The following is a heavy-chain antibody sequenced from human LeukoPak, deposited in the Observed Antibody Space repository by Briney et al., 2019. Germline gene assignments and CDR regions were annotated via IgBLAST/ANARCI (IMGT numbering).Heavy chain of an antibody. CDR3: ARDDEGSSWFPFDY. D-gene: IGHD6-13*01. CDR1: GYTFTSYG. J-gene: IGHJ4*02. V-gene: IGHV1-18*01. Sequence: ASVKVSCKASGYTFTSYGISWVRQAPGQGLEWMGWISAYNGNTNYAQKLQGRVTMTTDTSTSTAYMELRSLRSDDTAVCYCARDDEGSSWFPFDYWGQGTLVTVSS. CDR2: ISAYNGNT.